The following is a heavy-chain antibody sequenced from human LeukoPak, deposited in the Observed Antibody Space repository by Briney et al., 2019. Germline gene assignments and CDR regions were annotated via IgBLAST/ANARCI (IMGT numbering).Heavy chain of an antibody. Sequence: GGSLRLSCAASGFTFSSYWMSWVRQAPGKGLEWVANIKQDGSEKYYVDSVKGRFTISRDNAKNSLYLQMNSLRAEDTAVYYCARNYYDSNTGVYHDAFDIWGQGTMVTVSS. D-gene: IGHD3-22*01. V-gene: IGHV3-7*01. CDR1: GFTFSSYW. J-gene: IGHJ3*02. CDR3: ARNYYDSNTGVYHDAFDI. CDR2: IKQDGSEK.